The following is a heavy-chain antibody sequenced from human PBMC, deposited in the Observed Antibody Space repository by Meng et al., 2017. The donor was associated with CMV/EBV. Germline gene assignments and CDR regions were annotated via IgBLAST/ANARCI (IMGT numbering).Heavy chain of an antibody. Sequence: GSLRLSCTVSGGSISSYYWSWIRQPPGKGLEWIGYIYYSGSTNYNPSLKSRVTISVDTSKNQFSLKLSSVTAADTAVYYCARGLGYSYGGWFDPWGQGTLVTVSS. V-gene: IGHV4-59*12. CDR1: GGSISSYY. D-gene: IGHD5-18*01. CDR2: IYYSGST. J-gene: IGHJ5*02. CDR3: ARGLGYSYGGWFDP.